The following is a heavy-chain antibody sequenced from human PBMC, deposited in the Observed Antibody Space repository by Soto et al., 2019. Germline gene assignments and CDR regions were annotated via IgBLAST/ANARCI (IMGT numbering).Heavy chain of an antibody. CDR3: ARRGSSGYYQARFDY. CDR2: IYYRGST. V-gene: IGHV4-59*01. Sequence: QVQLQESGPGLVKPSETLSLTCIVSGGSISNYYWSWIRQPPGKGLEWIGYIYYRGSTNYNPSLKSRVTISVDTSKNQFSLKLSSVTAADTAVYYCARRGSSGYYQARFDYWGQGTLVTVSS. D-gene: IGHD3-22*01. CDR1: GGSISNYY. J-gene: IGHJ4*02.